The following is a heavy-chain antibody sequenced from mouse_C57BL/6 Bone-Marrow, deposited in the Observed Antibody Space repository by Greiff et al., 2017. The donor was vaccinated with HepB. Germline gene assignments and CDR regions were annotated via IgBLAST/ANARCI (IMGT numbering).Heavy chain of an antibody. Sequence: EVQGVESGGGLVKPGGSLKLSCAASGFTFSSYAMSWVRQTPEKRLEWVATISDGGSYTYYPDNVKGRFTISRDNAKNNLYLQMSHLKSEDTAMYYCARLCLFDYWGQGTTLTVSS. CDR3: ARLCLFDY. V-gene: IGHV5-4*01. J-gene: IGHJ2*01. D-gene: IGHD6-1*01. CDR1: GFTFSSYA. CDR2: ISDGGSYT.